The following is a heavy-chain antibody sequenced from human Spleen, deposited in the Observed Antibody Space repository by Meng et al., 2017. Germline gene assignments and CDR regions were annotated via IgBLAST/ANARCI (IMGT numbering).Heavy chain of an antibody. Sequence: GESLKIPCKGSGYSFTSYWIGWVRQMPGKGLEWMGMIYPGDSESRHSPSFQGQVTLSADKSISTAYLQWSSLRASDTAMYYCVRLNYDSTGYFADYWGQGTLVTVSS. V-gene: IGHV5-51*01. CDR1: GYSFTSYW. D-gene: IGHD3-22*01. CDR2: IYPGDSES. J-gene: IGHJ4*02. CDR3: VRLNYDSTGYFADY.